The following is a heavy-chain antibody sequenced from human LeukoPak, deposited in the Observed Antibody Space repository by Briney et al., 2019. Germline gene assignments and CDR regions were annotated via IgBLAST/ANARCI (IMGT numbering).Heavy chain of an antibody. Sequence: PGGSLRLSCAASGFIFSSYGMHWVRQAPGKGLEWLAVISYDETTRLYADSVKGRFTISRDNSKNTLYLQMNSLRAEDTAVYYCAYLGGYYFDYWGQGTLVTVSS. CDR1: GFIFSSYG. CDR2: ISYDETTR. CDR3: AYLGGYYFDY. J-gene: IGHJ4*02. V-gene: IGHV3-30*03.